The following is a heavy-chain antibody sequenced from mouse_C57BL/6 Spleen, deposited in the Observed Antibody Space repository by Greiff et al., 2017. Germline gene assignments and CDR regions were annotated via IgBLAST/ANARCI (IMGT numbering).Heavy chain of an antibody. CDR2: INPNNGGT. V-gene: IGHV1-26*01. CDR1: GYTFTDYY. J-gene: IGHJ1*03. D-gene: IGHD1-1*01. Sequence: EVQLQQSGPELVKPGASVKISCKASGYTFTDYYMNWVKQSHGKSLEWIGDINPNNGGTSYNQKFKGKATLTVDKSSSTAYMELRSLTSEDSAVYYCARWDNYYGSSYGYFDVWGTGTTVTVSS. CDR3: ARWDNYYGSSYGYFDV.